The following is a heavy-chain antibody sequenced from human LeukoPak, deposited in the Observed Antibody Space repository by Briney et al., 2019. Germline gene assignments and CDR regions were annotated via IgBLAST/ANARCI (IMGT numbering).Heavy chain of an antibody. J-gene: IGHJ4*02. V-gene: IGHV1-69*13. CDR3: ARAPYYYGSGSPPDY. CDR1: GGTFSSYA. D-gene: IGHD3-10*01. CDR2: IIPIFGTA. Sequence: SVKVSCKASGGTFSSYAISWVRQAPGQGLEWMGGIIPIFGTANYTQKFQGRVTITADESTSTAYMELSSLRSEDTAVYYCARAPYYYGSGSPPDYWGQGTLVTVSS.